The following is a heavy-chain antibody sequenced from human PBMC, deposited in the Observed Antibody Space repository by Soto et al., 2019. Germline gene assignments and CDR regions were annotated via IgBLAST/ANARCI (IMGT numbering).Heavy chain of an antibody. CDR2: TSGSGGST. CDR3: AKDQVDVVATSKDAFDV. D-gene: IGHD5-12*01. V-gene: IGHV3-23*01. CDR1: GFTFSSCA. J-gene: IGHJ3*01. Sequence: EVQLLESGGGLVQPGGSLRLSCAASGFTFSSCAMTWVRQAPGKGLEWVSATSGSGGSTYYADSVKGRFTIARDNSKNTLYLQMNSLRAEDTAVYYCAKDQVDVVATSKDAFDVWGQGTMVDVSS.